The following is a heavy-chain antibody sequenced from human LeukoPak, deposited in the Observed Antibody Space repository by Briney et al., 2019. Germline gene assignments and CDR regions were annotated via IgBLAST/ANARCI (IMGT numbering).Heavy chain of an antibody. J-gene: IGHJ4*02. CDR2: IYYSGST. CDR3: ARDESGSFSFDY. V-gene: IGHV4-59*06. Sequence: SETLSLTCTVSGGSISSYYWSWIRQHPGKGLEWIGYIYYSGSTYYNPSLKSRVTISVDTSKNQFSLKLSSVTAADTAVYYCARDESGSFSFDYWGQGTLVTVSS. CDR1: GGSISSYY. D-gene: IGHD5-24*01.